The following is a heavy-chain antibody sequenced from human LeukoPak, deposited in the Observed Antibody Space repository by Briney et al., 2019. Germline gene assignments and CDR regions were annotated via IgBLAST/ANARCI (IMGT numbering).Heavy chain of an antibody. CDR2: INAGNGNT. D-gene: IGHD3-22*01. Sequence: ASVKVSCKASGYTFNSYAMHWVRQAPGQRLEWMGWINAGNGNTKYPQKFQGRVTINRDTSASTAYMELSSLRSEDTAVYYCARDWNEANYYDSSGYYYIWGQGTLVTVSS. CDR1: GYTFNSYA. V-gene: IGHV1-3*01. CDR3: ARDWNEANYYDSSGYYYI. J-gene: IGHJ4*02.